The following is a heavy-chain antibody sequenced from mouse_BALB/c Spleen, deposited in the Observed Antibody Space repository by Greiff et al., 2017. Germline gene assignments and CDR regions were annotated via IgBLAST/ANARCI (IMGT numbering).Heavy chain of an antibody. CDR2: INPSNGRT. CDR1: GYTFTSYW. D-gene: IGHD2-1*01. V-gene: IGHV1S81*02. Sequence: QVQLQQSGAELVKPGASVKLSCKASGYTFTSYWMHWVKQRPGQGLEWIGEINPSNGRTNYNEKFKSKATLTVDKSSSTAYMQLSSLTSEDSAVYYCARGNYDFYAMDYWGQGTSVTVSS. J-gene: IGHJ4*01. CDR3: ARGNYDFYAMDY.